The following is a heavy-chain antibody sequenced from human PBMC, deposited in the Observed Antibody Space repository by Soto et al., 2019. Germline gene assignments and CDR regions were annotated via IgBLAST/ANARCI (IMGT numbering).Heavy chain of an antibody. V-gene: IGHV1-8*01. D-gene: IGHD3-16*02. Sequence: VKVSCKASGYTFTSYDINWVRQATGQGLEWMGWMNPNSGNTGYAQKFQGGVTMTRNTSISTAYMELSSLRSEDTAVYYCARGRRRLNFAWGSYRPKVDPWGQGTLVTVSS. CDR2: MNPNSGNT. J-gene: IGHJ5*02. CDR1: GYTFTSYD. CDR3: ARGRRRLNFAWGSYRPKVDP.